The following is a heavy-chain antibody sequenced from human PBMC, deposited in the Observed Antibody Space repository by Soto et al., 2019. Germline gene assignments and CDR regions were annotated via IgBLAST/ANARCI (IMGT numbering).Heavy chain of an antibody. V-gene: IGHV1-3*05. D-gene: IGHD2-15*01. CDR1: GYTFTSYA. CDR3: ARGTVVTHFDY. CDR2: INAGNGNT. Sequence: QVQLVQSGAEEKKPGASVKVSCKASGYTFTSYAMHWVRQAPGQRLEWMGWINAGNGNTKYSQKFQGRVTITRDTSASTAYLELSSLRSEDTAVYYCARGTVVTHFDYWGQGTLVTVSS. J-gene: IGHJ4*02.